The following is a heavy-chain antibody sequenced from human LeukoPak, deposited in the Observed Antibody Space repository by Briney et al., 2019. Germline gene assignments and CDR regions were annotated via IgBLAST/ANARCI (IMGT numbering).Heavy chain of an antibody. D-gene: IGHD3-3*01. J-gene: IGHJ4*02. Sequence: GGSLRLSCAASGFTFSSYAMSWVRQAPGKELEWVSAISGSGGSTYYADSVKGRFTISRDNSKNTLYLQMNSLRAEDTAVYYCAKDSDYDFWSGYPFDYWGQGTLVTVSS. V-gene: IGHV3-23*01. CDR2: ISGSGGST. CDR3: AKDSDYDFWSGYPFDY. CDR1: GFTFSSYA.